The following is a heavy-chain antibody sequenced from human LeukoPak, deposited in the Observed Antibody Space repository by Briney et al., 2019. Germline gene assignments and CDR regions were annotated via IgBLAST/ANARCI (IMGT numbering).Heavy chain of an antibody. D-gene: IGHD3-10*01. V-gene: IGHV3-30*02. CDR2: IRYDGSEK. Sequence: GGSLTLSCAASGFTFSRHGLHWDRLAPGKGLEQVAFIRYDGSEKYYADSVKGRFTISRDNSENTLYLQMNSLRAEDTAVYYCARAPYYYGSGSDAFDIWGQGTMVTVSS. J-gene: IGHJ3*02. CDR1: GFTFSRHG. CDR3: ARAPYYYGSGSDAFDI.